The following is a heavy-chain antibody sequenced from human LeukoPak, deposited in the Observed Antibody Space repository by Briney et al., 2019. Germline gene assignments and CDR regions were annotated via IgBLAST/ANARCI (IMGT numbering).Heavy chain of an antibody. Sequence: SGTLSLTCTVSGGSISSSSYYWGWIRQPPGKGLEWIGSIYYSGSAYYNPSLKSRVTISVDTSKNQFSLKLSSVTAADTAVYYCAGHHPRNTVDFWGQGTLVTVSS. J-gene: IGHJ4*02. CDR3: AGHHPRNTVDF. CDR1: GGSISSSSYY. V-gene: IGHV4-39*01. CDR2: IYYSGSA. D-gene: IGHD2/OR15-2a*01.